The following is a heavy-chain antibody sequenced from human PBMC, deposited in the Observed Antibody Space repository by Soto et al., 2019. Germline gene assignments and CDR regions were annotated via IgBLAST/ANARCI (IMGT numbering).Heavy chain of an antibody. CDR3: ARVGDAQWGSTYRYTPFDY. CDR2: ISASGGTT. CDR1: GFTFSKYA. Sequence: DVQLLESGGGLVQPGGSLRLSCAASGFTFSKYAMSWVRQAPGKGLQWVSAISASGGTTYYADSVKGRFTFSRDNSKNTLYLQMISLRAEDTAVYYCARVGDAQWGSTYRYTPFDYWGQGTRVAVSS. J-gene: IGHJ4*02. V-gene: IGHV3-23*01. D-gene: IGHD3-16*02.